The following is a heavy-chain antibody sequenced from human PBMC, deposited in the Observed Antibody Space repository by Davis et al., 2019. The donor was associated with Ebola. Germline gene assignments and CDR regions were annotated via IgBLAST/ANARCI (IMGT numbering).Heavy chain of an antibody. Sequence: GESLQISCTASGFTFGDYAMSWVRQAPGQGQAWVGCIRRKSYGGTTEYAAPVKGRFTISRDDSKSIAYLQMNSLKTEDTAVYYCTRYGGRDTYYYYGMDVWGQGTTVTVSS. D-gene: IGHD3-10*01. J-gene: IGHJ6*02. V-gene: IGHV3-49*04. CDR2: IRRKSYGGTT. CDR1: GFTFGDYA. CDR3: TRYGGRDTYYYYGMDV.